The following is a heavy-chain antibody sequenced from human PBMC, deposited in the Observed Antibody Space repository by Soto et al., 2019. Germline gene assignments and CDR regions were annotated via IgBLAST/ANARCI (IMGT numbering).Heavy chain of an antibody. J-gene: IGHJ4*02. CDR1: GFTFSSYG. Sequence: GGSLRLSCAASGFTFSSYGMHWVRQAPGKGLEWVAVIWYDGSNKYYADSVKGRFTISRDNSKNTLYLQMNSLRAEDTAVYYCARESGVQITMIVPAYFDYWGQGTLVTVSS. V-gene: IGHV3-33*01. D-gene: IGHD3-22*01. CDR3: ARESGVQITMIVPAYFDY. CDR2: IWYDGSNK.